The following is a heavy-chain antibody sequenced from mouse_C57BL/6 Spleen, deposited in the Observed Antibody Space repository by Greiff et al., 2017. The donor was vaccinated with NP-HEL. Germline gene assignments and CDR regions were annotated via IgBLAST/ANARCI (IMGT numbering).Heavy chain of an antibody. D-gene: IGHD1-1*01. Sequence: EVKLQESGPVLVKPGASVKMSCKASGYTFTDYYMNWVKQSHGKSLEWIGVINPYNGGTSYNQKFKGKATLTVDKSSSTAYMELNSLTSEDSAVYYCARGNYDPYFDYWGQGTTLTVSS. CDR1: GYTFTDYY. V-gene: IGHV1-19*01. J-gene: IGHJ2*01. CDR3: ARGNYDPYFDY. CDR2: INPYNGGT.